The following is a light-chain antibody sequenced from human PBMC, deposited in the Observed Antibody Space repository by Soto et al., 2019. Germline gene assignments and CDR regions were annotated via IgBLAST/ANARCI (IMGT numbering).Light chain of an antibody. CDR2: GAS. CDR3: QQYHNWPPKYT. V-gene: IGKV3-15*01. Sequence: EIVMTQFPAILSVSPGERATVSCRASQSVSSNLAWYQQKPGQAPRLLIYGASTRATGIPARFSGSGSGTEFTLSISSLQSEDFAVYYCQQYHNWPPKYTFGQGTKLEI. J-gene: IGKJ2*01. CDR1: QSVSSN.